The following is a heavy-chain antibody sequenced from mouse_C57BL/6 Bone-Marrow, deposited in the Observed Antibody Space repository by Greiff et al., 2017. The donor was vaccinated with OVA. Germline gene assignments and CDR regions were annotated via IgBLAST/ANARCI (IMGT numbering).Heavy chain of an antibody. CDR2: IYPGNSDT. J-gene: IGHJ2*01. D-gene: IGHD1-1*01. V-gene: IGHV1-5*01. CDR1: GYTFTSYW. CDR3: TRRDYYGSSYGY. Sequence: VQLQQSGTVLARPGASVKMSCKTSGYTFTSYWMHWVKQRPGQGLEWIGAIYPGNSDTSYNQKFKGKTKQTAVTSASTAYMELSSLTNEDSAVYYCTRRDYYGSSYGYWGQGTTLTVSS.